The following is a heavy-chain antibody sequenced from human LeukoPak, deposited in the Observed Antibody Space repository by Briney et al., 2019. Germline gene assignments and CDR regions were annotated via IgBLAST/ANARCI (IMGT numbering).Heavy chain of an antibody. CDR3: AKVLWFGELLFDAFDI. CDR1: GGSISSSSYY. Sequence: SETLSLTCTVSGGSISSSSYYWGWIRQPPGKGLEWIGSIYYSGSTYYNPSLKSRVTISVDTSKNQFSLKLSSVTAADTAVYYCAKVLWFGELLFDAFDIWGQGTMVTVSS. J-gene: IGHJ3*02. V-gene: IGHV4-39*01. CDR2: IYYSGST. D-gene: IGHD3-10*01.